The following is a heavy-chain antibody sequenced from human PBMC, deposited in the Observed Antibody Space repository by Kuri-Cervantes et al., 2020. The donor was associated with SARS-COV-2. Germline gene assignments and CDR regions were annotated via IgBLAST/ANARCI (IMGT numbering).Heavy chain of an antibody. CDR3: ARLKRGSNWFDP. CDR1: GGSISSGYY. D-gene: IGHD2-15*01. CDR2: IYHSGST. J-gene: IGHJ5*02. V-gene: IGHV4-38-2*02. Sequence: GSLRLSCTVSGGSISSGYYWGWIRQPPGKGLEWIGSIYHSGSTYYNPSLKSRVTISVDTSKNQFSLKLSSVTAADTAVHYCARLKRGSNWFDPWGQGTLVTVSS.